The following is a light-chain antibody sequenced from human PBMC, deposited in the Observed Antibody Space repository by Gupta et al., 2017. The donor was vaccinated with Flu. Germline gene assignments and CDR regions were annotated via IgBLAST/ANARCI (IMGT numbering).Light chain of an antibody. Sequence: QSVLTQPPSVSAAPGQKVTISCSGSSSNMGNNYVSWYQQLPGTAPKLLIYENNKRPSGIPDRFSGSKSGTSATLGITGLQTGEEADYYCGTWDSSLSAWVFGGGTKLTVL. CDR3: GTWDSSLSAWV. CDR2: ENN. CDR1: SSNMGNNY. V-gene: IGLV1-51*02. J-gene: IGLJ3*02.